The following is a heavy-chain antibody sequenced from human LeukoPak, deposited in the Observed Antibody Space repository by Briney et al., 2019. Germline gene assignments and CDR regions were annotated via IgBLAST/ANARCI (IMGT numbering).Heavy chain of an antibody. CDR3: AIHSGSYWGAFDY. CDR1: GYSISSGYY. J-gene: IGHJ4*02. V-gene: IGHV4-38-2*02. Sequence: SETLSLTCTVSGYSISSGYYWAWMRQPPGKGLEWIGSINHSGSTYYNPSLKSRVTVSVDTSKNQVSLRLSSVTAADTAVYYCAIHSGSYWGAFDYWGQGTLVTVSS. D-gene: IGHD1-26*01. CDR2: INHSGST.